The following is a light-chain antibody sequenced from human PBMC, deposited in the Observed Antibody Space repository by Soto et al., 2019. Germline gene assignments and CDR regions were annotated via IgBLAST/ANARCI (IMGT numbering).Light chain of an antibody. V-gene: IGKV3-20*01. J-gene: IGKJ5*01. CDR2: GTS. Sequence: VLTQYPSTLSLSPGERATLPCRASHSVKSSYLAWYQHKPGQAPRLLIYGTSSRATGIPDRFSGSGSGTDFTLTISRLEPEDFAVYYCQQYGSSITFGQGTRLEVK. CDR3: QQYGSSIT. CDR1: HSVKSSY.